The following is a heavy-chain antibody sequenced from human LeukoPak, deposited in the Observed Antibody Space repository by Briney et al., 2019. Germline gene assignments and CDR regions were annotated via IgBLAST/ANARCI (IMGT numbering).Heavy chain of an antibody. CDR3: AKDEVGGHFEY. V-gene: IGHV3-30*18. J-gene: IGHJ4*02. CDR2: ISYDGSNK. Sequence: GGSLRLSCAASGYTFSSYGMHWVRQAPGKGLEWVAVISYDGSNKYYADSVKGRFTISRDNAKNSVHLQMNNLRVEDTAVYYCAKDEVGGHFEYWGQGILVTVSS. CDR1: GYTFSSYG.